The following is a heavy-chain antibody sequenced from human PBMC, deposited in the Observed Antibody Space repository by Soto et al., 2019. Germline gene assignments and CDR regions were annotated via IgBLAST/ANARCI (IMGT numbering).Heavy chain of an antibody. CDR1: GYTFTSYG. CDR2: ISAYNGNT. V-gene: IGHV1-18*01. Sequence: ASVKVSCKASGYTFTSYGISWVRQAPGQGLEWMGWISAYNGNTNYAQKLQGRVTMTTDTSTSTAYMELRSLRSDDTAVYYCARDREYGGNYSYYGMDVWGQGTTVTVSS. J-gene: IGHJ6*02. D-gene: IGHD2-15*01. CDR3: ARDREYGGNYSYYGMDV.